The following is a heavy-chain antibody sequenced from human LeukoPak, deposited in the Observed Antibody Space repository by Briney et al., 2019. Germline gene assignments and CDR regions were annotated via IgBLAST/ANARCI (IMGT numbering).Heavy chain of an antibody. Sequence: SQTLSLTCTVSGGSISRGSYYWSWIRQPAGKGLEWIGRIYTSGSTNYNPSLKSRVTISVDTSKNQFSLKLSSVTAADTAVYYCAREGDYYYYMDVWGKGTTVTISS. J-gene: IGHJ6*03. V-gene: IGHV4-61*02. CDR1: GGSISRGSYY. CDR3: AREGDYYYYMDV. CDR2: IYTSGST.